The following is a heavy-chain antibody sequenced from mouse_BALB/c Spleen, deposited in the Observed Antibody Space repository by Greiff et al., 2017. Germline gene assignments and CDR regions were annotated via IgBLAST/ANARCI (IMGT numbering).Heavy chain of an antibody. V-gene: IGHV1S29*02. CDR2: IYPYNGGT. CDR3: ARRGPAYYFDY. J-gene: IGHJ2*01. Sequence: VQLKESGPELVKPGASVKISCKASGYTFTDYNMHWVKQSHGKSLEWIGYIYPYNGGTGYNQKFKSKATLTVDNSSSTAYMELRSLTSEDSAVYYCARRGPAYYFDYWGQGTTLTVSS. CDR1: GYTFTDYN.